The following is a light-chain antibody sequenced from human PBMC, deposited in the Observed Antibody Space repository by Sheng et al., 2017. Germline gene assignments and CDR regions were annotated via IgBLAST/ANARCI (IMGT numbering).Light chain of an antibody. J-gene: IGLJ3*02. V-gene: IGLV3-21*03. CDR3: LVWDSSSDHWV. Sequence: SYVLTQPPSVSEAPGKTANITCGGNNIGSKSVHWYQQKPGQAPVLVVYDDRDRPSGIPERFSGSNSGNTATLTIGRVEAGDEADYYCLVWDSSSDHWVFGGGTKLTVL. CDR2: DDR. CDR1: NIGSKS.